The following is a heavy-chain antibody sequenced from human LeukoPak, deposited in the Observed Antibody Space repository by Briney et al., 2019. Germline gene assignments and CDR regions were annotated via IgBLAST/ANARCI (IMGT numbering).Heavy chain of an antibody. CDR3: ATYSSLNRREFQY. V-gene: IGHV3-7*01. D-gene: IGHD3-22*01. CDR1: GFTFSTYW. CDR2: IKQDGTKI. Sequence: PGGSLRLSCAASGFTFSTYWMSWVRQAPGKGLEWVANIKQDGTKIYYVDSVKGRFTISRDNAKNSLYLQMNNLRAEDTAVYYCATYSSLNRREFQYWGQGTLLTVSS. J-gene: IGHJ1*01.